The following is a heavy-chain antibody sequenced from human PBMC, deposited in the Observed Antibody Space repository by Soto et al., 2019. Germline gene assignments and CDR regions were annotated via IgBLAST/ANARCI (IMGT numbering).Heavy chain of an antibody. CDR1: GGSISSSTYG. V-gene: IGHV4-39*01. CDR2: IYYSGST. Sequence: PSESRSLTWTVAGGSISSSTYGWGWIRQPPGKGLEWIGSIYYSGSTYYNPSLKSRVTISVDTSKNQFSLKLSSVTAADTAVYSCAYRWRQGAFDYWGQGTLVTVSS. J-gene: IGHJ4*02. CDR3: AYRWRQGAFDY. D-gene: IGHD2-8*02.